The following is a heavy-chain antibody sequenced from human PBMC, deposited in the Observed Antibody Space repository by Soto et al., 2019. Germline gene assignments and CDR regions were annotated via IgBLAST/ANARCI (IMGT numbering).Heavy chain of an antibody. CDR3: ARWVRYGSGSSGFDY. CDR1: GFTFSDYY. V-gene: IGHV3-11*01. Sequence: PGGSLRLSCAASGFTFSDYYMSWIRQAPGKGLEWVSYISSSGSTIYYADSVKGRFTISRDNAKNSLYLQMNSLRAEDTAVYCCARWVRYGSGSSGFDYWGQGTLVTVSS. CDR2: ISSSGSTI. D-gene: IGHD3-10*01. J-gene: IGHJ4*02.